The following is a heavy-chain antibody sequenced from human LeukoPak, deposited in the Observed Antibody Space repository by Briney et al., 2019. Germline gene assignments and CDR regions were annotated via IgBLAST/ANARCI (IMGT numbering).Heavy chain of an antibody. CDR1: VXSFSGYY. CDR3: AREGGFYRPLDY. CDR2: INHSGST. Sequence: KPSETLSLTCAVYVXSFSGYYWSWIRQPPGRGLEWIGEINHSGSTNYNPSLKSRVTTSVDPSKNQVSLKLTSVTAADTAVYYCAREGGFYRPLDYSGQGTLVTVSS. D-gene: IGHD3-3*01. J-gene: IGHJ4*02. V-gene: IGHV4-34*01.